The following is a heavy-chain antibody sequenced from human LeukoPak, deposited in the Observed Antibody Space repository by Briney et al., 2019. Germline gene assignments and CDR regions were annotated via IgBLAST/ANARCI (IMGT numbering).Heavy chain of an antibody. CDR2: ISSSSYI. CDR3: ARVPPYYYGMDV. J-gene: IGHJ6*02. Sequence: GGSLRLSCAASGFTFGSYSMNWVRQAPGKGLEWVSSISSSSYIYYADSVKGRFTISRDNAKNSLYLQMNSLRAEDTAVYYCARVPPYYYGMDVWGQGTTVTVSS. CDR1: GFTFGSYS. V-gene: IGHV3-21*01.